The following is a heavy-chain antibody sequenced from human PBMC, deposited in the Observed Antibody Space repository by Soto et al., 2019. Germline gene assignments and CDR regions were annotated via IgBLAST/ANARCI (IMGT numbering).Heavy chain of an antibody. V-gene: IGHV1-69*01. CDR3: ARSQGSSTSLEIYYYYYYGMDV. CDR1: GGTFSSYA. Sequence: QVQLVQSGAEVTKPGSSVKVSCKASGGTFSSYAISWVRQAPGQGLEWMGGIIPISGTANYAQKFQGRVTITADESTSTAYMELSSQRSEDTAVYYCARSQGSSTSLEIYYYYYYGMDVWGQGTTVTVSS. J-gene: IGHJ6*02. CDR2: IIPISGTA. D-gene: IGHD2-2*01.